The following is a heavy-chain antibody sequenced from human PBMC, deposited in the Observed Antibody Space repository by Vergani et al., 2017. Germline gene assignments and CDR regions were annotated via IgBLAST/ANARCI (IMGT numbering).Heavy chain of an antibody. J-gene: IGHJ6*02. V-gene: IGHV3-23*01. Sequence: EVQLLESGGGLVQPGGSLRLSCAASGFTFSSYAMSWVRQAPGKGLEWVSAISGSGGSTYYADSVKGRFTISRDNSKNTLYLQMNSLRAEDTAVYYCARDPWFGAGGNPQKNYGMDVWGQGTTVTVSS. CDR1: GFTFSSYA. D-gene: IGHD3-10*01. CDR2: ISGSGGST. CDR3: ARDPWFGAGGNPQKNYGMDV.